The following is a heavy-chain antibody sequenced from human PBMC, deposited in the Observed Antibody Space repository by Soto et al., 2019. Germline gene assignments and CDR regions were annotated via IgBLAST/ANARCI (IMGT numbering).Heavy chain of an antibody. D-gene: IGHD3-3*01. V-gene: IGHV2-5*02. Sequence: GLDLEWLALIYWDDDKRYSPSLKSRLTITKDTSKNQVVLTMTNMDPVDTATYYCAHTYDFWSGYPKNWFDPWGQGTLVTVSS. CDR3: AHTYDFWSGYPKNWFDP. J-gene: IGHJ5*02. CDR2: IYWDDDK.